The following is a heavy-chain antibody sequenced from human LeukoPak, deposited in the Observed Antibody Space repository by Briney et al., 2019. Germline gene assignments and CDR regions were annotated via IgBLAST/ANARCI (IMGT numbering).Heavy chain of an antibody. CDR1: GGSFSGYC. V-gene: IGHV4-34*01. CDR3: ARVRCSSTSCYAAAAKYYFDY. J-gene: IGHJ4*02. D-gene: IGHD2-2*01. CDR2: INHSGST. Sequence: SETLSLTCAVYGGSFSGYCWSWIRQPPGKGLEWIGEINHSGSTNYNPSLKSRVTISVDTSKNQFSLKLSSVTAADTAVYYCARVRCSSTSCYAAAAKYYFDYWGQGTLVTVSS.